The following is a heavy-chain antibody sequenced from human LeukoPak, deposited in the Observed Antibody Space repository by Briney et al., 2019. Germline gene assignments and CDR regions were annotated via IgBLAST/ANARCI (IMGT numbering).Heavy chain of an antibody. J-gene: IGHJ4*02. D-gene: IGHD4-11*01. Sequence: ASVKVSCKASGYTFTGYYMHWVRQAPGQGLEWMGWINPNSGSTNYAQKFQGRVTMTRDTSISTAYMELSRLRSDDTAVYYCAREVNSNYEGTDYWGQGTLVTVSS. CDR1: GYTFTGYY. V-gene: IGHV1-2*02. CDR3: AREVNSNYEGTDY. CDR2: INPNSGST.